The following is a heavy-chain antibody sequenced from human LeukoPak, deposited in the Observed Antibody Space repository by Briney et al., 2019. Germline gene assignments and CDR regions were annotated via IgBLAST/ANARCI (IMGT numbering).Heavy chain of an antibody. D-gene: IGHD1-20*01. V-gene: IGHV3-21*01. CDR3: ARDMYNWNGPRRGAFDI. Sequence: GGSLRLSCAASGFTFSSYSMNWVRQAPGKGLEWVSSISNSSSYIYYADSVKGRFTISRDNAKNSLYLQMNSLRAEDTAVYYCARDMYNWNGPRRGAFDIWGQGTMVTVSS. CDR2: ISNSSSYI. CDR1: GFTFSSYS. J-gene: IGHJ3*02.